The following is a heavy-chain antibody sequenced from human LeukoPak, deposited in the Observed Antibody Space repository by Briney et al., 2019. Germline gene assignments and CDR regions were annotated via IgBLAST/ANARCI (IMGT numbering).Heavy chain of an antibody. Sequence: GGSLRLSCAASGFTFSSYAMHWVRQAPGKGLEWVAVISYDGSNKYYADSVKGRFTISRDNSKNTLYLQMNSLRAEDTAVYYCAKDVLSRGEHFDYWGQGTLVTVSS. J-gene: IGHJ4*02. CDR3: AKDVLSRGEHFDY. V-gene: IGHV3-30-3*01. CDR2: ISYDGSNK. D-gene: IGHD3-16*01. CDR1: GFTFSSYA.